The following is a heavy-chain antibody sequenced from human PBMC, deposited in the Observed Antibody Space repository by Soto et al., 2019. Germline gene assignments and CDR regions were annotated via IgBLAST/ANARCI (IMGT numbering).Heavy chain of an antibody. CDR1: GGSISSGGYY. D-gene: IGHD3-10*01. J-gene: IGHJ5*02. CDR3: GGAFGEFLNWFAP. Sequence: SETLSLTCTVSGGSISSGGYYWSWIRQHPGKGLEWIGYIYYSGSTYYNPSLKSQVTISVDTSKNQFSLKLSSVTAADTAVYYCGGAFGEFLNWFAPWGQGTLVTVSS. V-gene: IGHV4-31*01. CDR2: IYYSGST.